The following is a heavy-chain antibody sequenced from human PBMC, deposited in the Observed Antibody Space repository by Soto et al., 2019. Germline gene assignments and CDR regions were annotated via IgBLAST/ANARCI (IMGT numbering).Heavy chain of an antibody. J-gene: IGHJ3*02. D-gene: IGHD4-17*01. CDR3: ARGWATTRRGRNDAFDI. V-gene: IGHV1-18*01. Sequence: GASVKVSCKASGYTFTSYGISWVRQAPGQGLEWMGWISAYNGNTNYAQKLQGRVTMTTDTSTSTAYMELRSLRSDDTAVYYCARGWATTRRGRNDAFDIWGQGTMVTVS. CDR1: GYTFTSYG. CDR2: ISAYNGNT.